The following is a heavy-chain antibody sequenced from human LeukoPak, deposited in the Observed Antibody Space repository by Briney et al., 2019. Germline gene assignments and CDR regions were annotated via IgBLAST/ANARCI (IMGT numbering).Heavy chain of an antibody. V-gene: IGHV4-34*01. CDR2: INRSGST. CDR1: GGSLSPYY. J-gene: IGHJ4*02. D-gene: IGHD1-1*01. CDR3: ARRRTGTTGFPLDFDF. Sequence: SETLSLTCAVHGGSLSPYYWSWIRQAPGKGLEWIGEINRSGSTNYNPSLKSQMSISVDSSTTLFSLRLTSLTAADTAVYYCARRRTGTTGFPLDFDFWGQGTLVTVSS.